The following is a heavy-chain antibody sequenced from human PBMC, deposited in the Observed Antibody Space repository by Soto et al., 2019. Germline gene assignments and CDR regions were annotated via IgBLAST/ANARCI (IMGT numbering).Heavy chain of an antibody. J-gene: IGHJ3*02. D-gene: IGHD2-2*01. CDR3: ARDPTPATLDAFDI. V-gene: IGHV4-4*02. CDR1: GGTLSPSSW. Sequence: TNTVSGGTLSPSSWWGWFRQPPGKGLEWIGEIYHSGSTNYNPSLKSRVTISVDKSKNQFSLKLSSVTAADTAVYYCARDPTPATLDAFDILGQWPMVT. CDR2: IYHSGST.